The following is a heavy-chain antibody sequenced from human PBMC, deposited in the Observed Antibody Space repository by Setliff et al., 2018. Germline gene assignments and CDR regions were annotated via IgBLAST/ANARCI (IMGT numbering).Heavy chain of an antibody. CDR2: INAGNGNT. CDR3: ARRRGYCSGYYIQGQFDP. V-gene: IGHV1-3*01. J-gene: IGHJ5*02. Sequence: GASVKVSCKASGYTFTIYAIHWVRQAPGQRLEWMGWINAGNGNTKYSQKFQGRVTITRDTSASTAYMELSSLRSEDTAVYYCARRRGYCSGYYIQGQFDPWGQGTLVTVSS. CDR1: GYTFTIYA. D-gene: IGHD2-15*01.